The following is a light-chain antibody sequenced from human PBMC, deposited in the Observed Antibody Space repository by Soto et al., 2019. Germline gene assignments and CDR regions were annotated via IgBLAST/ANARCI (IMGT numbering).Light chain of an antibody. Sequence: EKVMTQSPATLSVSPGERAALSCRASQSVSTNLAWYQQKPGQAPRLLIYGASTRATGLPARFSGSGSGTEFTLTISSLQSEDSAVYYCQQYHDWPLTFGGGTKVDIK. CDR1: QSVSTN. CDR3: QQYHDWPLT. CDR2: GAS. J-gene: IGKJ4*01. V-gene: IGKV3-15*01.